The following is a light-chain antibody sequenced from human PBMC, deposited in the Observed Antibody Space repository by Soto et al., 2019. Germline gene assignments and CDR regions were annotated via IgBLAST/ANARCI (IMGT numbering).Light chain of an antibody. CDR2: AAS. Sequence: DIQMTQSPSSLSASVGDRVTITCRASQTISTYLNWYQQEPGKAPKLLISAASSLQSGVPSRFSGSGSGTDFSLTISSLQPEDFAAYYCQQSHGIPYTFGQGTKLEIK. V-gene: IGKV1-39*01. CDR1: QTISTY. CDR3: QQSHGIPYT. J-gene: IGKJ2*01.